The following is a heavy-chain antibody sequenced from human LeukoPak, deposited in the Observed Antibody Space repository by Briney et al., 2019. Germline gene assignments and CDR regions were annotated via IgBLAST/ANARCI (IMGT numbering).Heavy chain of an antibody. Sequence: PSETLSLTCAVYGGSFSGYYWSWIRQPPGKGLEWIGEINHSGSTNYNPSLKSRVTISVDTPKNQFSLKLSSVTAADTAVYYCARGLRIGNYYDSSGYQEDPNLYRYWGQGTLVTVSS. J-gene: IGHJ4*02. CDR3: ARGLRIGNYYDSSGYQEDPNLYRY. D-gene: IGHD3-22*01. V-gene: IGHV4-34*01. CDR1: GGSFSGYY. CDR2: INHSGST.